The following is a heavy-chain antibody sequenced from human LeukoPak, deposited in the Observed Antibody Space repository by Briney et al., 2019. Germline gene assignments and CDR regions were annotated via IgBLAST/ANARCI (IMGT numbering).Heavy chain of an antibody. CDR2: INREGSEK. CDR3: VRDSGAYSSVYYDAFDF. V-gene: IGHV3-7*01. CDR1: GFTFSSYG. D-gene: IGHD5/OR15-5a*01. Sequence: PGGSLRLSCAASGFTFSSYGMHWVRQAPGKGLEWVANINREGSEKHYADSVNGRFTISRDNAKNSMFLQMNSLRVDDTAMYYCVRDSGAYSSVYYDAFDFWGQGTVVTVSS. J-gene: IGHJ3*01.